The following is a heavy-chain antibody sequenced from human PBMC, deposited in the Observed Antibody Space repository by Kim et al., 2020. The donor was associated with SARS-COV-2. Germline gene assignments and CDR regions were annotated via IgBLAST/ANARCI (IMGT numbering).Heavy chain of an antibody. D-gene: IGHD3-22*01. J-gene: IGHJ4*02. CDR1: GGTFSSYA. CDR2: IIPIFGTA. V-gene: IGHV1-69*13. CDR3: ATFPGYYDSSQADY. Sequence: SVKVSCKASGGTFSSYAISWVRQAPGQGLEWMGGIIPIFGTANYAQKFQGRVTITADESTSTAYMELSSLRSEDTAVYYCATFPGYYDSSQADYWGQGTLVTVSS.